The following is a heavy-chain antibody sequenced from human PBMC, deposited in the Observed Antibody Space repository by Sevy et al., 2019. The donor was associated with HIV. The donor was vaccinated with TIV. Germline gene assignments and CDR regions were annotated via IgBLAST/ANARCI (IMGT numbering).Heavy chain of an antibody. CDR2: ISSGGSYI. J-gene: IGHJ4*02. V-gene: IGHV3-21*01. CDR1: GFTFSTYS. CDR3: ARVPDSGTYLSLTLTAEFGVDY. Sequence: GGSLRLSCVVSGFTFSTYSMSWVRQAPGKGLEWVSSISSGGSYIYYAASVKGRFTISRDNAKNSLYLQMNSLRAEDTAVYYCARVPDSGTYLSLTLTAEFGVDYWGQGTLVTVSS. D-gene: IGHD1-26*01.